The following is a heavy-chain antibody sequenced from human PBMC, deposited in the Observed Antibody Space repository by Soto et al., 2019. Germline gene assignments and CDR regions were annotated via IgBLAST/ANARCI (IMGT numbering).Heavy chain of an antibody. CDR3: AKDSVRISYSAL. J-gene: IGHJ4*02. V-gene: IGHV3-23*01. CDR1: GFTFSTSS. Sequence: EVQLLESGGGLIQPGGSLRLSCAASGFTFSTSSMSWVRQPPGKGLEWVSDISNTGRTTYYADSVNGRFTISRDNSKNTLYLHLNSLRAEDTAVYYCAKDSVRISYSALWGQGTLVTVSS. D-gene: IGHD2-21*01. CDR2: ISNTGRTT.